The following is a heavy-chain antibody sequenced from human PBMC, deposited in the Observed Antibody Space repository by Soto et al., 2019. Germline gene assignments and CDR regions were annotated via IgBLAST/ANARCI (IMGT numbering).Heavy chain of an antibody. CDR1: GYSISSSNW. CDR3: AAPPRY. V-gene: IGHV4-28*01. CDR2: IYHSGST. D-gene: IGHD6-6*01. Sequence: PSETLSLTCAVSGYSISSSNWWGWNPEAPGKGLEWIGYIYHSGSTNYNPSLKSRVTISVDTSKNQFSLKLTSVAAADTAVYYCAAPPRYWGQGTLVTVS. J-gene: IGHJ4*02.